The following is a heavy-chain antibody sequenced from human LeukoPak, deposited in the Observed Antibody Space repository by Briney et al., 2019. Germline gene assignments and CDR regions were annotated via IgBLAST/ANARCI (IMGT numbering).Heavy chain of an antibody. Sequence: GASVKVSCKASGYTFTSYYMHWVRQAPGQGLEWMGIINPSGGSTSYAQKFQGRVTMTRDMSTSTVYMELSSLRSEDTAVYYCARGEDERGYSYGSDYWGQGTLVTVSS. CDR2: INPSGGST. J-gene: IGHJ4*02. V-gene: IGHV1-46*01. D-gene: IGHD5-18*01. CDR1: GYTFTSYY. CDR3: ARGEDERGYSYGSDY.